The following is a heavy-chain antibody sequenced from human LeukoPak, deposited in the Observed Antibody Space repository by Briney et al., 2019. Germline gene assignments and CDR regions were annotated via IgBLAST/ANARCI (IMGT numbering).Heavy chain of an antibody. CDR2: INSDGSST. V-gene: IGHV3-74*01. D-gene: IGHD3-10*01. CDR1: GFTFSSYW. J-gene: IGHJ4*02. Sequence: PGGSLRLSCAASGFTFSSYWMHRVRQAPGKELVWVSRINSDGSSTSYADSVKGRFTISRDNAKNTLYLQMDSLRAEDTAVYYCARDAERFGELLYDYWGQGTLVTVSS. CDR3: ARDAERFGELLYDY.